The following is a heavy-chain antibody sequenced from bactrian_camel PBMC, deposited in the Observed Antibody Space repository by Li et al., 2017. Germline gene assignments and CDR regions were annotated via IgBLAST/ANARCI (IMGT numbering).Heavy chain of an antibody. D-gene: IGHD1*01. CDR3: AADRKYGLARVACGVQAHEYNY. CDR2: IYTRGGAT. J-gene: IGHJ4*01. V-gene: IGHV3S42*01. CDR1: GNTYGNYC. Sequence: DVQLVESGGGSVQAGGSLRLSYAASGNTYGNYCMGWFRQAPGKEREGVAAIYTRGGATSYADSVKGRFTISQDDAKNTLYLQMNSLNPEDTAVYYCAADRKYGLARVACGVQAHEYNYWGQGTQVTVS.